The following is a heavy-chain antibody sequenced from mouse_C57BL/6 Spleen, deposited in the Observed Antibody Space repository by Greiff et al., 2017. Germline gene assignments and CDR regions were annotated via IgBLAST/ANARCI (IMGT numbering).Heavy chain of an antibody. CDR3: ARWIITTVVARHAMDY. Sequence: QVQLQQSGAELVKPGASVKMSCKASGYTFTSYWITWVKQRPGQGLEWIGDIYPGSGSTNYNEKFKSKATLTVDTSSSTAYMQLSSLTSEDSAVYYCARWIITTVVARHAMDYWGQGTSVTVSS. J-gene: IGHJ4*01. CDR1: GYTFTSYW. CDR2: IYPGSGST. V-gene: IGHV1-55*01. D-gene: IGHD1-1*01.